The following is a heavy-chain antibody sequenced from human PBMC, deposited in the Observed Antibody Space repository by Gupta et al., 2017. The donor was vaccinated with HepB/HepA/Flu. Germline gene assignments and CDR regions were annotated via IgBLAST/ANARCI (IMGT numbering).Heavy chain of an antibody. V-gene: IGHV3-15*01. Sequence: EVQLVESGGGLVKPGGSLRLSCAASGFTFSNAWMSGVRQAPGKGLEWGGSIKSKTDGGTTDYAAPVKGRFTISRDDSKNTLYLQMNSLKTEDTAVYYCTKDKRDDFWSGYLYYFDYWGQGTLVTVSS. CDR1: GFTFSNAW. D-gene: IGHD3-3*01. CDR2: IKSKTDGGTT. CDR3: TKDKRDDFWSGYLYYFDY. J-gene: IGHJ4*02.